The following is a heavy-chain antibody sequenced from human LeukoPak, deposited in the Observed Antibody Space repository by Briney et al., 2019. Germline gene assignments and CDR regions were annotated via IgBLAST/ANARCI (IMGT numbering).Heavy chain of an antibody. D-gene: IGHD5-12*01. CDR1: GLTFSSYG. J-gene: IGHJ4*02. CDR3: AKPTDADSGYDLGGFDY. CDR2: ISYDGSNK. Sequence: PSGRSLRLSCAASGLTFSSYGMHWVRQAPGKGLEWVAVISYDGSNKYYADSVKGRFTISRDNSKNTLYLQMNSLRAEDTAVYYCAKPTDADSGYDLGGFDYWGQGTLVTVSS. V-gene: IGHV3-30*18.